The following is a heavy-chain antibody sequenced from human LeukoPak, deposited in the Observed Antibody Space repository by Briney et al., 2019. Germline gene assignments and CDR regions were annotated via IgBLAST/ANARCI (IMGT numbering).Heavy chain of an antibody. Sequence: SETLSLTCTVSGGSISSYYWSWIRQPPGKGLEWIGYIYYSGSTNYNPSLKSRVTISLDTSKNQFSLKLSSVTAADTALYYCARIEGTGWYFDLWGRGTLVTVSS. CDR1: GGSISSYY. CDR2: IYYSGST. D-gene: IGHD1-14*01. CDR3: ARIEGTGWYFDL. J-gene: IGHJ2*01. V-gene: IGHV4-59*01.